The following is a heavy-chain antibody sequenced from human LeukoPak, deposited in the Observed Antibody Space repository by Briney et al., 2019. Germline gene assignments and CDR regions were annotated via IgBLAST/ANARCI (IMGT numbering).Heavy chain of an antibody. CDR1: GGSISSYY. J-gene: IGHJ6*03. CDR2: IYYSGST. CDR3: ARGGPTRYYYYMDV. D-gene: IGHD2-2*01. Sequence: PSETLSLTCTVSGGSISSYYWSWIRQPPGKGLEWIGYIYYSGSTNYNPSLKSRVTISVDTSKNQFSLKLSSVTAADTAVYYCARGGPTRYYYYMDVWGKGTTVTVSS. V-gene: IGHV4-59*01.